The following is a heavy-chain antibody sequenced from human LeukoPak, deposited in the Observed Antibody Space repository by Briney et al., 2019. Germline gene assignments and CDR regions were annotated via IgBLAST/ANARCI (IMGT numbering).Heavy chain of an antibody. CDR1: GFTFSSYS. D-gene: IGHD4-23*01. CDR3: ARDRRGGTTVVT. CDR2: ISSSSSYI. Sequence: GGSLRLSCAASGFTFSSYSMNWVRQAPGKGPEWVSSISSSSSYIYYADSVKGRFTISRDNAKNSLYLQMNSLRAEDTAVYYCARDRRGGTTVVTWGQGTLVTVSS. J-gene: IGHJ4*02. V-gene: IGHV3-21*01.